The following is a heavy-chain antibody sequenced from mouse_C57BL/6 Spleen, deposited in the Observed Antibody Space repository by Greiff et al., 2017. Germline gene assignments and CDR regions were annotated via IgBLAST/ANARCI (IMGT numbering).Heavy chain of an antibody. CDR2: ISSGGDYI. V-gene: IGHV5-9-1*02. CDR1: GFTFSSYA. Sequence: EVMLVESGEGLVKPGGSLKLSCAASGFTFSSYAMSWVRQTPEKRLEWVAYISSGGDYIYYADTVKGRFTISRDNARNTLYLQMSSLKSEDTAMYYCTRRGAIYYDYDWFAYWGQGTLVTVSA. D-gene: IGHD2-4*01. CDR3: TRRGAIYYDYDWFAY. J-gene: IGHJ3*01.